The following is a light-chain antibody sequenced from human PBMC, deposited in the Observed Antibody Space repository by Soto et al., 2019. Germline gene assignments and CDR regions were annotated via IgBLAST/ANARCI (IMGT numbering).Light chain of an antibody. CDR1: QSINTY. Sequence: DIQMTQSPSSLSASVGDRITITCRASQSINTYLNWYQQRPGKAPKLLIYATSSLQTGVQSRFSGSGSGTDFTLTISSLQPEDFATYYCQQSYSTPLTFGGGTKVEIK. J-gene: IGKJ4*01. CDR2: ATS. V-gene: IGKV1-39*01. CDR3: QQSYSTPLT.